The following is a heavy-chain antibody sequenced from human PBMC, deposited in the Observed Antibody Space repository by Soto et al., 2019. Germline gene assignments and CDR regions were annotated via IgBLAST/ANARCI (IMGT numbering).Heavy chain of an antibody. CDR3: AVLLGYCSSTSCYSGTDV. Sequence: SSVKVYCKASGVTFSSYAFSWVRQAPGQGLEWMGWIIPIFGTANYAQKFQGRVTITADKSTSTSYMELRSLRSEDTAVYYCAVLLGYCSSTSCYSGTDVWGQGTTVNVSS. V-gene: IGHV1-69*06. CDR2: IIPIFGTA. J-gene: IGHJ6*02. D-gene: IGHD2-2*02. CDR1: GVTFSSYA.